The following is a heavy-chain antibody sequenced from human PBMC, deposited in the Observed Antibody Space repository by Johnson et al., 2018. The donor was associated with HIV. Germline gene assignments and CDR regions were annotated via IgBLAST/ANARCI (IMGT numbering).Heavy chain of an antibody. CDR3: AKEVDAFDI. V-gene: IGHV3-23*04. CDR1: GFTFSSYV. J-gene: IGHJ3*02. CDR2: ASVSAGYT. Sequence: VQLVESGGGVVQPGGSLRLSCAASGFTFSSYVMSWVRQAPGKGLEWVSTASVSAGYTYYADSVKGRFTISRDNAKNSLYLQMNSLRAEDTALYYCAKEVDAFDIWGQGTMVTVSS.